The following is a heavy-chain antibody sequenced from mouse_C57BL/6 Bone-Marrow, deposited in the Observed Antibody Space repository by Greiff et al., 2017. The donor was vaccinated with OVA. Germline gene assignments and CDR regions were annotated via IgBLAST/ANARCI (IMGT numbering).Heavy chain of an antibody. CDR1: GYTFTDYE. CDR2: IDPETGGT. Sequence: QVQLKESGAELVRPGASVTLSCKASGYTFTDYEMHWVKQTPVHGLEWIGAIDPETGGTAYNQKFKGKAILTADKSSSTAYMELRSLTSEDSAVYYCTREDYGNAMDYWGQGTSVTVSS. J-gene: IGHJ4*01. D-gene: IGHD2-4*01. V-gene: IGHV1-15*01. CDR3: TREDYGNAMDY.